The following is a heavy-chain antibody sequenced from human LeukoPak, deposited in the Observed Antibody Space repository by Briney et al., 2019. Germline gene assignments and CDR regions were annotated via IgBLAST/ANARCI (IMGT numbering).Heavy chain of an antibody. CDR3: ATYYYDSSGYYPEYYFDY. J-gene: IGHJ4*02. Sequence: GASVKVSCKVSGYTLTELSMHWVRQAPGKGLEWMGGFDPEDGETIYAQKFQGRVTMTEDTSTDTAYMELSSLRSEDTAVYYCATYYYDSSGYYPEYYFDYWGQGTLVTVSS. CDR1: GYTLTELS. V-gene: IGHV1-24*01. CDR2: FDPEDGET. D-gene: IGHD3-22*01.